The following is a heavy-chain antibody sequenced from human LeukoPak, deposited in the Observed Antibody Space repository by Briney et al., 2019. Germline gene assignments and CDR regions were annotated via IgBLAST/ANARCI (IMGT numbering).Heavy chain of an antibody. CDR1: GFTLSSYG. Sequence: GGSPRLSCAASGFTLSSYGMHWVRQAPGKGLEWVAVVSYDGGNKYYADSVKGRFTISRDTSNNSLYLQMNSLRAEDTAVYYCVRAIVGASVAFDFWGQGTLVTVSS. CDR3: VRAIVGASVAFDF. V-gene: IGHV3-30*03. CDR2: VSYDGGNK. D-gene: IGHD1-26*01. J-gene: IGHJ3*01.